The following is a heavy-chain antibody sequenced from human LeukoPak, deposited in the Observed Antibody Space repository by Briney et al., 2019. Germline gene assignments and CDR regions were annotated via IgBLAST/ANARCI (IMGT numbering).Heavy chain of an antibody. V-gene: IGHV3-23*01. CDR2: MSGSDGST. CDR3: AKVETSSGAHCYALDY. D-gene: IGHD2-2*01. CDR1: GFTFSIYA. Sequence: PGGSLRLSCAASGFTFSIYAMTWVRQAPDKGLDWVSAMSGSDGSTYYGDSVKCLFTLSRDDSQTTLYLQMNSLSAEDTAVSYCAKVETSSGAHCYALDYWGQGTLVTVSS. J-gene: IGHJ4*02.